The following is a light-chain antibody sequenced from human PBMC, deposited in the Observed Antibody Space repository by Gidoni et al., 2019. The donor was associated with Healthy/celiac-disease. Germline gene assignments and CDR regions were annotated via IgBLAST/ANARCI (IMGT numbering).Light chain of an antibody. CDR3: MQALQTPRT. J-gene: IGKJ1*01. CDR2: LGS. CDR1: QSLLHSNGYNY. Sequence: DIVMTQSPLSLLVTPGEPASISCRSSQSLLHSNGYNYLDWYLQKPGQSPQLLIYLGSNRASGVPDRFSGSGSGTDFTLKISRVEAEEVGVYYCMQALQTPRTFGQGTKVEIK. V-gene: IGKV2-28*01.